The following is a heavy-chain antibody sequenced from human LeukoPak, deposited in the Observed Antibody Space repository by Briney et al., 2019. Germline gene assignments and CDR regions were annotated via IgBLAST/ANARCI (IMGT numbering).Heavy chain of an antibody. CDR2: IYPCDSDT. J-gene: IGHJ4*02. CDR3: ARQYGRPFDY. V-gene: IGHV5-51*01. CDR1: GYSFSDSW. D-gene: IGHD4-17*01. Sequence: GESLKISCKGSGYSFSDSWIGWVRQMPGKGLEWMGIIYPCDSDTRYSPSFQGLVTISADKSISTAYLQWSSLKATDTAMYYCARQYGRPFDYWGQGTLVTVSS.